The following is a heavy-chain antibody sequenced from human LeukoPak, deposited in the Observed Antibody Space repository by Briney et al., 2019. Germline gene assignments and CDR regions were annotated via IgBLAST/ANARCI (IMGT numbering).Heavy chain of an antibody. D-gene: IGHD7-27*01. J-gene: IGHJ4*02. Sequence: GGSLRLSCAASGFTFSSYAMTWVRQAPGNGLESVSSISGSGGSTYYADSVKGRFTISRDNSKNTLYLQMNSLRADDTAVYYCAKDRPLNWGYYFDYWGQGTLVTVSS. CDR2: ISGSGGST. CDR3: AKDRPLNWGYYFDY. CDR1: GFTFSSYA. V-gene: IGHV3-23*01.